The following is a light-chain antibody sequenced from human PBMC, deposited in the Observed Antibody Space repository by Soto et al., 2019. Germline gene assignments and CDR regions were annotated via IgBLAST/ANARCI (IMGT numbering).Light chain of an antibody. V-gene: IGKV3-11*01. CDR2: DAS. J-gene: IGKJ4*01. Sequence: EIVLTQSPATLSLSPGERATLSCKASQSVSSYLAWYQQKPGQAPRLLIYDASNRATGIPARFSGSGSGTDFTLTISSLEPEDVAVYYCQHRSNWPLTFGGGTKVDI. CDR1: QSVSSY. CDR3: QHRSNWPLT.